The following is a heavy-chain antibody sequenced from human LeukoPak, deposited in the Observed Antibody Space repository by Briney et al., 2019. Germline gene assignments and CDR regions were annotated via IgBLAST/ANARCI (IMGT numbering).Heavy chain of an antibody. Sequence: SVKVSCKASGGTFTSYAISWVRQAPGQGLEWMGGIIPIFGTANYAQKFQGRVTITADESTSTAYMELSSLRSEDTAVYYCARGRPRKSSGWYFGYWGQGTLVTVSS. V-gene: IGHV1-69*13. CDR3: ARGRPRKSSGWYFGY. J-gene: IGHJ4*02. CDR2: IIPIFGTA. D-gene: IGHD6-19*01. CDR1: GGTFTSYA.